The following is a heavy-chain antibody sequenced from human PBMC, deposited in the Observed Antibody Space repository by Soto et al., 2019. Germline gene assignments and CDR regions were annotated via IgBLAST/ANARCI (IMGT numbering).Heavy chain of an antibody. CDR1: GFTFSSYG. CDR2: IWYDGSNK. CDR3: ARDEGLDY. Sequence: GGSLRLSCAASGFTFSSYGMHWVRQAPGKGLEWVVVIWYDGSNKYYADSVKGRFTISRDNSKNTLYLQMNSLRAEDTAVYYCARDEGLDYWGQGTLVTVSS. V-gene: IGHV3-33*01. J-gene: IGHJ4*02.